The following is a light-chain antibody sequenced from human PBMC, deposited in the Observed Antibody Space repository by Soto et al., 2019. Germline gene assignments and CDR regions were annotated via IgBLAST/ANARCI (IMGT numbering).Light chain of an antibody. CDR2: NNN. V-gene: IGLV1-40*01. Sequence: QSVLTQPPSVSGAPGQRVTISCTGSSSNIGAGYDVHWYQLLPGTAPKLLIYNNNNRPSGVPDRFSGSKSGTSASLAITGLQAEDEADDYCQSYDSSLSGVIFGGGTKLTVL. J-gene: IGLJ2*01. CDR1: SSNIGAGYD. CDR3: QSYDSSLSGVI.